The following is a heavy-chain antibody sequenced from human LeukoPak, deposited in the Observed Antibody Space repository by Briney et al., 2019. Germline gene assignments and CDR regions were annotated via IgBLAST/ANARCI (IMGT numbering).Heavy chain of an antibody. J-gene: IGHJ6*02. D-gene: IGHD3-10*01. CDR3: ARVPWYYGSGTPKFWGYYGMDV. CDR1: GYTFTSYD. Sequence: ASVKVSCKASGYTFTSYDVTWVRQAPGQGLEWMGWINTDNGNTNYAQNLQGRVSMTTDTSTTTAYMELRSLRSDNTAVYYCARVPWYYGSGTPKFWGYYGMDVWGQGTTVTVSS. CDR2: INTDNGNT. V-gene: IGHV1-18*01.